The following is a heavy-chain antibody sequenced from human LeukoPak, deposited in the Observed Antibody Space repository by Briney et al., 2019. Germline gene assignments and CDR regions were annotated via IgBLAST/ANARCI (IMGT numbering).Heavy chain of an antibody. J-gene: IGHJ5*02. D-gene: IGHD3-22*01. CDR2: IYRGETT. Sequence: SETLSLTCSVSGGSINNYWWSWIRQPPGKGLEWIGYIYRGETTNYNPSLKSRVTLSVDTSKNQLSLKLSSVTAADTAVYYCARPYYYDSRIDPWGQGILVTVSS. CDR1: GGSINNYW. CDR3: ARPYYYDSRIDP. V-gene: IGHV4-4*09.